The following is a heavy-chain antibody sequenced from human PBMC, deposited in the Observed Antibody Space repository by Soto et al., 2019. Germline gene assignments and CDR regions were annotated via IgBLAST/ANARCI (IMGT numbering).Heavy chain of an antibody. CDR3: ARGLGDSSGYHYYYYGMDV. Sequence: QVQLVQSGAEVKKPGSSVKVSCKASGGTFSSYTISWVRQAPGQGLEWMGRIIPILGIANYAQKFQGRVTITADKSTSTAYMELSSLRSDDTAVYYCARGLGDSSGYHYYYYGMDVWGQGTTVTVSS. J-gene: IGHJ6*02. CDR1: GGTFSSYT. D-gene: IGHD3-22*01. V-gene: IGHV1-69*02. CDR2: IIPILGIA.